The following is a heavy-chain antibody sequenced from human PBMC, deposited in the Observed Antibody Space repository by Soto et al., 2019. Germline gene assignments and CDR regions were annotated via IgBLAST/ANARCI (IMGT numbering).Heavy chain of an antibody. CDR3: ARGYDTALAPIF. D-gene: IGHD5-18*01. CDR1: AGSFSSYH. J-gene: IGHJ4*02. V-gene: IGHV4-34*01. CDR2: INHLTTT. Sequence: ETLSLTCAVYAGSFSSYHWSWIRQTPGKGLEWIGEINHLTTTNYNPSLKSRVIISLDTPKNQFSLKLSSVTAADTAVYYCARGYDTALAPIFWGQGILVTVSS.